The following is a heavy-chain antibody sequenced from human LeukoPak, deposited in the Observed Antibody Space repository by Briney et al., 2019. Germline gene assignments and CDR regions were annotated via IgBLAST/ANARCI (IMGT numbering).Heavy chain of an antibody. CDR2: IIPIFGTA. V-gene: IGHV1-69*05. J-gene: IGHJ4*02. CDR3: AKDYYDSSGYYDY. D-gene: IGHD3-22*01. CDR1: GGTFSSYA. Sequence: ASVKVSCKASGGTFSSYAISWVRQAPGQGLEWMGGIIPIFGTANYAQKFQGRVTITTDESTSTAYMELSSLRSEDTAVYYCAKDYYDSSGYYDYWGQGTLVTVSS.